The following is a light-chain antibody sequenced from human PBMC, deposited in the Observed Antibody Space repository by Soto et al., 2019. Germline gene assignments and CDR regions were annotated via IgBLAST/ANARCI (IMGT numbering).Light chain of an antibody. CDR1: RSISSF. J-gene: IGKJ3*01. CDR3: QRYSTFPTT. Sequence: EIVLTQSPAAVSLSPGERATLSCRASRSISSFLAWYQQKPGQAPRRLIYDTFNRATGIPARCSGSGSGTDFTLTISGRVEPEDATMYYRQRYSTFPTTFGSGTKVDI. V-gene: IGKV3-11*01. CDR2: DTF.